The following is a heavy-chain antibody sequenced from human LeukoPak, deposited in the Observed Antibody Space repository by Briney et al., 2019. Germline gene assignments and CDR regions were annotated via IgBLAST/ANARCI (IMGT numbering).Heavy chain of an antibody. D-gene: IGHD3-16*01. Sequence: PSETLSLICGVYGGSFSGYYWSWIRQPPGKGLEWVASINHNGNVNYYVDSVKGRFTISRDNAKNSLYLQMSNLRAEDTAVYFCARGGGLDVWGQGATVTVSS. CDR2: INHNGNVN. J-gene: IGHJ6*02. V-gene: IGHV3-7*03. CDR3: ARGGGLDV. CDR1: GGSFSGYY.